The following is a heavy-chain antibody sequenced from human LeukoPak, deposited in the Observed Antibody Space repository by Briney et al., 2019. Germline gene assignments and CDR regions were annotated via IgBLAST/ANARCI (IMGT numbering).Heavy chain of an antibody. CDR1: GGSISSSSYY. CDR2: IYYSGST. V-gene: IGHV4-39*01. Sequence: SGTLSLTCTVSGGSISSSSYYWGWIRQPPGKGLEWIGSIYYSGSTYYNPSLKSRVTISVDTSKNQFSLKLSAVTAADTAVYYCARVSSSRYYYFDYWGQGTLVTVSS. J-gene: IGHJ4*02. CDR3: ARVSSSRYYYFDY. D-gene: IGHD6-6*01.